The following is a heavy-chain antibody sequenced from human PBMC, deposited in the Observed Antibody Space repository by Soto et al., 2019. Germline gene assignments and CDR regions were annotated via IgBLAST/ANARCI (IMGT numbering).Heavy chain of an antibody. J-gene: IGHJ4*02. CDR3: AGGSAWYSYFDY. V-gene: IGHV3-30-3*01. CDR2: ISYDGGNK. Sequence: QVQLVESGGGMVQPGRSRRLSCAASGFTFSDYAMHWVRQAPGKGLEWVAVISYDGGNKYYADSVKGRFTISRDNSKNMLYLEMNSLRIEDTAVYYCAGGSAWYSYFDYWGQGTQVTVSS. D-gene: IGHD6-19*01. CDR1: GFTFSDYA.